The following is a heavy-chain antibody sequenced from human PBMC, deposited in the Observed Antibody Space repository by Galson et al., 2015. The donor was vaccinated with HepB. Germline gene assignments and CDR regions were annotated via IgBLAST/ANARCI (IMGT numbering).Heavy chain of an antibody. CDR3: ARDRFEVTPTYNYYYYYMDL. D-gene: IGHD2-21*02. CDR2: TYYRSKWYN. J-gene: IGHJ6*03. Sequence: CAISGDSVSSSSAAWNWIRQSPSRGLEWLGRTYYRSKWYNDYAVSVKSRITINPDTSKNQFSLQLNSVTPEDTAVYYCARDRFEVTPTYNYYYYYMDLWGKGTTVTVSS. CDR1: GDSVSSSSAA. V-gene: IGHV6-1*01.